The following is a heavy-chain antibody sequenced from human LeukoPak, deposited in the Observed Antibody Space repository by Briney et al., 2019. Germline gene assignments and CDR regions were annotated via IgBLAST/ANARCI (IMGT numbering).Heavy chain of an antibody. D-gene: IGHD3-9*01. CDR1: GGTFSSYA. CDR3: ARDRADILTGYHGYNWFDP. CDR2: IIPTFGTA. V-gene: IGHV1-69*13. Sequence: SVKVSCKASGGTFSSYAISWVRQAPGQGLEWMGGIIPTFGTANYAQKFQGRVTITADESTSTAYMELSSLRSEDTAVYYCARDRADILTGYHGYNWFDPWGQGTLVTVSS. J-gene: IGHJ5*02.